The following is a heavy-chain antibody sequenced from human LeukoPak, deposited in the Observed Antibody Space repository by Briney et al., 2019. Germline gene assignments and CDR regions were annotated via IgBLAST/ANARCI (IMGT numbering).Heavy chain of an antibody. CDR3: ARVWDIVVVPASPHPAYGMDV. CDR2: ISSSSSYI. D-gene: IGHD2-2*01. J-gene: IGHJ6*04. Sequence: GGSLRLSCAASGFTFSSYSMNWVRQAPGKGLEWVSSISSSSSYIYYADSVKGRFTISRDNAKNSLYLQMNSLRAEDTAVYYCARVWDIVVVPASPHPAYGMDVWGKGTTVTVSS. V-gene: IGHV3-21*01. CDR1: GFTFSSYS.